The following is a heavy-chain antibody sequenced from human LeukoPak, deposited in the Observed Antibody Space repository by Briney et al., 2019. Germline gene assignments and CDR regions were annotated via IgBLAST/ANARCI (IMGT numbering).Heavy chain of an antibody. CDR1: GFTFSSYW. J-gene: IGHJ4*02. Sequence: PGGSLRLSCAASGFTFSSYWMHWVRQPPGKGLVWVSRINSDGSSTSYADSVKGRFTISRDNAKNTLYLQMNSLRAEDTAVYYCARSGTLTGAYYFDYWGQGTLVTVSS. CDR2: INSDGSST. D-gene: IGHD7-27*01. V-gene: IGHV3-74*01. CDR3: ARSGTLTGAYYFDY.